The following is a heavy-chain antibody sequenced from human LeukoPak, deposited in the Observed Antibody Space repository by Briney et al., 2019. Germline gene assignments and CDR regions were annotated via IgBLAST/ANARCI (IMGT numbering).Heavy chain of an antibody. Sequence: GASVKVSCTTPRYTFSSFDINWVRQASGQGLEWMGWLNPATGDTGCAGKFQGRLTKTRNTNTGTAYMELNGLTPEDSAIYYCATVPREESSLDSWGQGTLVTVSS. CDR2: LNPATGDT. D-gene: IGHD1-26*01. V-gene: IGHV1-8*01. J-gene: IGHJ4*02. CDR1: RYTFSSFD. CDR3: ATVPREESSLDS.